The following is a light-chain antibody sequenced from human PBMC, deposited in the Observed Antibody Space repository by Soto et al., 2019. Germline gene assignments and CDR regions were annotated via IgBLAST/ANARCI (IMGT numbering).Light chain of an antibody. CDR2: AAS. Sequence: EVVLTQSPATLSLSPGARAALSCKASQSMDFGHIAWYQHKGGQAPRLLIHAASTRAPGVPDRFSGSGFGTAYSLIIDRLEPEDFALYYCQLYGGSPPRGTFGPGTTV. J-gene: IGKJ3*01. CDR1: QSMDFGH. CDR3: QLYGGSPPRGT. V-gene: IGKV3-20*01.